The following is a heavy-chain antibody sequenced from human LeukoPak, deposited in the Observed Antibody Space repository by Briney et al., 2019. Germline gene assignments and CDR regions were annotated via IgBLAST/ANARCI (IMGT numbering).Heavy chain of an antibody. V-gene: IGHV3-48*01. CDR2: ISSSSSTI. CDR3: AKDQRLPRARTLAARCDFDY. Sequence: PGGSLRLSCAASGFTFSSYAMNWVRQAPGKGLEWVSYISSSSSTIYYADSVKGRFTISRDNAKNSLYLQMNSLRAEDTAVYYCAKDQRLPRARTLAARCDFDYWGQGTLVTVSS. CDR1: GFTFSSYA. J-gene: IGHJ4*02. D-gene: IGHD6-6*01.